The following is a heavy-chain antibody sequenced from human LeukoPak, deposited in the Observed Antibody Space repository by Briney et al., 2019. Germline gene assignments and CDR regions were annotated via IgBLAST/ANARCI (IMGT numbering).Heavy chain of an antibody. V-gene: IGHV3-64*01. Sequence: PGGSLRLSCAASGFTFSSYAMHWVRQAPGKGLEYVSAISSNGGSTYYANSVKGRFTISRDNSKNTLYLQMGSLRAEDMAVYYCARAAQGGYNDYWGQGTLVTVPS. CDR1: GFTFSSYA. D-gene: IGHD5-24*01. CDR2: ISSNGGST. CDR3: ARAAQGGYNDY. J-gene: IGHJ4*02.